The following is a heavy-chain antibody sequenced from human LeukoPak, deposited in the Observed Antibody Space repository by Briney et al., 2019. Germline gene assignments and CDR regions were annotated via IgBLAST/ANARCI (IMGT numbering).Heavy chain of an antibody. Sequence: ASVKVSCKASGYTFTGYYMHWVRQAPGLGLEWMGWINPNSGDTIFAQRFQGRVTMTRDMSTSTVYMELSSLRSEDTAVYYCARAIAVAGMDFWFDPWGQGTLVTVSS. CDR3: ARAIAVAGMDFWFDP. CDR1: GYTFTGYY. D-gene: IGHD6-19*01. J-gene: IGHJ5*02. CDR2: INPNSGDT. V-gene: IGHV1-2*02.